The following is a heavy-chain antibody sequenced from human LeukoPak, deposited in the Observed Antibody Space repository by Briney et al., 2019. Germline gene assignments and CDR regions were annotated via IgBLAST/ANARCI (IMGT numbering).Heavy chain of an antibody. CDR3: ARFPISRYYFDY. J-gene: IGHJ4*02. V-gene: IGHV4-34*01. CDR2: INHSGST. Sequence: SETLSLTCAVYGGSFSGYYWSWIRQPPGKGLEWIGEINHSGSTNYNPSLKSRVTISVDTSKNQFSLKLSSVTAADTAVYYCARFPISRYYFDYWGQGTLVTVSS. CDR1: GGSFSGYY. D-gene: IGHD3-3*01.